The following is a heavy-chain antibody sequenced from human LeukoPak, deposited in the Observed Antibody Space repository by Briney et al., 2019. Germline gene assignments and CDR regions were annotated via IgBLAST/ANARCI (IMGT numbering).Heavy chain of an antibody. CDR2: LYSDGSA. CDR3: ARDSSSFPNYFDY. CDR1: GFTVSSNY. V-gene: IGHV3-53*01. Sequence: GGSLRLSCVASGFTVSSNYMSWVRQPPGKGLEWVSLLYSDGSAFYADSVKGRFAISRDNSKNTVYLQMNMLRAEDTAVYYCARDSSSFPNYFDYWGQGTLVTVSS. D-gene: IGHD2/OR15-2a*01. J-gene: IGHJ4*02.